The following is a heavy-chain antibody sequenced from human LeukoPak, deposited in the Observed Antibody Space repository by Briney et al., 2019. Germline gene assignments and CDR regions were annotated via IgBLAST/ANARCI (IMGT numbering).Heavy chain of an antibody. CDR3: ASYGSGSYRFDP. D-gene: IGHD3-10*01. Sequence: PSETLCLTCTVSGGSISSGNYYWSWIRQHPGKGLEWIGYIHHSGSTYYNPSLKSRVIISVDTSKNQFSLKLNSVTAADTAVYYCASYGSGSYRFDPWGQGTLVTVSS. CDR1: GGSISSGNYY. CDR2: IHHSGST. J-gene: IGHJ5*02. V-gene: IGHV4-31*03.